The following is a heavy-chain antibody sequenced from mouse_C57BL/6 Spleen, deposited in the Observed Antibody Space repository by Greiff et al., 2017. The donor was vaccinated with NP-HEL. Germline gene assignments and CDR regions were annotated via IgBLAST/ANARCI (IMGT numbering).Heavy chain of an antibody. CDR3: ARVPGAYWYFDV. J-gene: IGHJ1*03. Sequence: EVKLQESGPGLVKPSQSLSLTCSVTGYSITSGYYWNWIRQFPGNKLEWMGYISYDGSNNYNPSLKNRISITRDTSKNQFFLKLNSVTTEDTATYYCARVPGAYWYFDVWGTGTTVTVSS. CDR2: ISYDGSN. V-gene: IGHV3-6*01. D-gene: IGHD4-1*01. CDR1: GYSITSGYY.